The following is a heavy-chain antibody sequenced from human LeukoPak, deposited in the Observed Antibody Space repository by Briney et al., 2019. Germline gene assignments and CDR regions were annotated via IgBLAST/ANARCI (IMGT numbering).Heavy chain of an antibody. D-gene: IGHD5-18*01. Sequence: PGGSLRLSCAASGFTFSSYWMSWVRQAPGKGLEWVANIKQDGSEKYYVDSVKGRFTISRDNAKNSLYVQMNSLRAEDTAVYYCARGYTGYTYYYYYGMDVWGQGTTVTVSS. CDR2: IKQDGSEK. J-gene: IGHJ6*02. V-gene: IGHV3-7*01. CDR3: ARGYTGYTYYYYYGMDV. CDR1: GFTFSSYW.